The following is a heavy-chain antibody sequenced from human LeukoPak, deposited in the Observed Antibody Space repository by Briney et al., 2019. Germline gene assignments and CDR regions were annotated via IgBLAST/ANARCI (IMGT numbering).Heavy chain of an antibody. Sequence: PGGSLRLSCAASGFTFSSYSMNWVRQAPGKGLEWVSYISSSSSTIYYADSVKGRFTISRGNAKNSLYLQMNSLRAEDTAVYYCARDLTRSGYDWGAFDIWGQGTMVTVSS. CDR1: GFTFSSYS. CDR2: ISSSSSTI. V-gene: IGHV3-48*01. D-gene: IGHD5-12*01. CDR3: ARDLTRSGYDWGAFDI. J-gene: IGHJ3*02.